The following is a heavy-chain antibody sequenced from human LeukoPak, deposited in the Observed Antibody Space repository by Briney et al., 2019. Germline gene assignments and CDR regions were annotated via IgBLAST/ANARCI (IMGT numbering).Heavy chain of an antibody. V-gene: IGHV4-39*01. Sequence: SETLSLTCTVSGGSISSSSYYWGWIRQPPGKGLEWIGSIYYSGSTYYNPSLKSRVTISVDTSKNQFSLKLSSVTAADTAVYYCARHGWNYDFWSGFDYWGQGTLVTVSS. CDR1: GGSISSSSYY. D-gene: IGHD3-3*01. CDR3: ARHGWNYDFWSGFDY. J-gene: IGHJ4*02. CDR2: IYYSGST.